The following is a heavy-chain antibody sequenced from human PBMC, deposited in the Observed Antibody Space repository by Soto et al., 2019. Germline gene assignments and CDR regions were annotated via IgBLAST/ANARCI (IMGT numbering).Heavy chain of an antibody. J-gene: IGHJ4*02. V-gene: IGHV4-31*03. CDR2: IYYSGST. Sequence: PSETLSLTCTVSGGSISSGGYYWSWIRQHPGKGLEWIGYIYYSGSTYYNPSLKSRVTISVDTSKNQFSLKLSSVTAADTAVYYCARVVASSSSWRLPRNYYFDYWGQGNLVTVSS. CDR3: ARVVASSSSWRLPRNYYFDY. CDR1: GGSISSGGYY. D-gene: IGHD6-6*01.